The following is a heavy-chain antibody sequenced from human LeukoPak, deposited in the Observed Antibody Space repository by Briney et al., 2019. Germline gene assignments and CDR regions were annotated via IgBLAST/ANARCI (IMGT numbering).Heavy chain of an antibody. J-gene: IGHJ4*02. Sequence: SETLSLTCTVSGGSISSYYWSWIRQPAGKGLEWIGRIYTSGSTNYNPSLKSRVTISVDTSKDQFSLKLSSVTAADTAVYYCARCLDRSGCQIFDYWGQGTLVTVSS. V-gene: IGHV4-4*07. CDR3: ARCLDRSGCQIFDY. CDR2: IYTSGST. D-gene: IGHD6-19*01. CDR1: GGSISSYY.